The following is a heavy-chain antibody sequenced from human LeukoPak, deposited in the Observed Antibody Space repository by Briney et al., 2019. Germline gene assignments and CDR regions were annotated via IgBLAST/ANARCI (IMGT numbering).Heavy chain of an antibody. CDR2: IYYSGST. CDR3: ARSEADSGGYYRRHFDS. CDR1: GGSISSGGYY. V-gene: IGHV4-61*08. Sequence: PSETLSLTCTVSGGSISSGGYYWSWIRQPPGKGLEWIGYIYYSGSTNYNPSLKSRVTISVDTSKNQFSLKLSSVTAADTAVYYCARSEADSGGYYRRHFDSWGQGTLVTVSS. J-gene: IGHJ4*02. D-gene: IGHD3-22*01.